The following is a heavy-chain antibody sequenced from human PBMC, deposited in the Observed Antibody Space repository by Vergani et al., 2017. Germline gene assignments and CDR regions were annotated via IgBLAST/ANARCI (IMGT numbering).Heavy chain of an antibody. CDR2: IHTSGST. J-gene: IGHJ4*02. CDR3: ARGSXLGGSCCKPLFDC. Sequence: QVQLQESGPGLVKPSQTLSLTCTVSGGSINSYNYYWSRIRQPAGKGLAWIGRIHTSGSTNYNPSLKSRVTMSEDTSKNQFSLNLTSVTAADTAVYFCARGSXLGGSCCKPLFDCWGQGILVTVSS. V-gene: IGHV4-61*02. D-gene: IGHD2-15*01. CDR1: GGSINSYNYY.